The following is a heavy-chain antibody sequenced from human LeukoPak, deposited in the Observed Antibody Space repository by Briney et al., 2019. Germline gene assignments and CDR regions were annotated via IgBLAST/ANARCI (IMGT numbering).Heavy chain of an antibody. Sequence: GGSLRLSCAASGFTFSSYWMHWVRQAPGKGLVWVSRINSDGSSTNYADSVKGRFTISRDNAKNTLYLQMNSLRPEDTAVYYCARDVDYHVTSECFDYWGQGTLVTVSS. CDR3: ARDVDYHVTSECFDY. CDR2: INSDGSST. D-gene: IGHD3-22*01. J-gene: IGHJ4*02. CDR1: GFTFSSYW. V-gene: IGHV3-74*01.